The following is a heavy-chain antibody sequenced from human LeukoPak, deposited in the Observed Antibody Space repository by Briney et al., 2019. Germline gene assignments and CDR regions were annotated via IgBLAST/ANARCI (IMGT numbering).Heavy chain of an antibody. CDR3: ARVVGVRGPRRPFDY. D-gene: IGHD3-10*01. J-gene: IGHJ4*02. Sequence: PSETLSLTCTASGGSVRSSYYYWGWIRQPPGKGLEWIGSIYDSGSTYYDPSLKSRVTISVDTSKNQFSLKLNSVTAADTAVYYCARVVGVRGPRRPFDYWGQGTLVTVSS. CDR2: IYDSGST. CDR1: GGSVRSSYYY. V-gene: IGHV4-39*01.